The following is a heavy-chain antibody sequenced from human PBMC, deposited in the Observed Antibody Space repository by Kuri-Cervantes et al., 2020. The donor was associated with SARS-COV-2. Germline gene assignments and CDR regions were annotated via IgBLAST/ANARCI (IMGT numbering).Heavy chain of an antibody. CDR2: INWNGGST. CDR3: VRKGDS. V-gene: IGHV3-20*04. J-gene: IGHJ4*02. Sequence: GESLKISCAASGFTFDDYGMNWVRQAPGKGLEWVSGINWNGGSTYYADSVKGRFTISRDNAKNSLYLQMNSLRADDTAVYYCVRKGDSWGQGTLVTVSS. CDR1: GFTFDDYG.